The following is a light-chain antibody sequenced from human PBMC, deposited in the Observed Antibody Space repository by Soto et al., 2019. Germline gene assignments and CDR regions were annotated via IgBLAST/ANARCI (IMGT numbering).Light chain of an antibody. J-gene: IGKJ1*01. CDR2: GAS. Sequence: EIVLTQSPGPLSLSPGERATLSCRASQSVSSSYLAWYQQKPGQAPRLLIYGASSRATGIPDRFSGSGSGTDFTLTISRLEPDDFAVYYCQQYGSFALVKFVQGTKVDIK. CDR3: QQYGSFALVK. V-gene: IGKV3-20*01. CDR1: QSVSSSY.